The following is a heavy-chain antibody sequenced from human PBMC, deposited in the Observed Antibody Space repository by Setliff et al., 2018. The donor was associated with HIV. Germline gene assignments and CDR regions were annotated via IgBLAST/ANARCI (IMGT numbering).Heavy chain of an antibody. CDR2: INHSESP. CDR3: ARGGGITWRSYSFDY. D-gene: IGHD3-10*01. Sequence: PSETLSLTCAVYGESFSGHYWSWIRQPPGKGLEWIGEINHSESPNYNPSLKSRVTISVDTSKKQFSLKLSSVSAADTAVYYCARGGGITWRSYSFDYWGQGTLVTVSS. J-gene: IGHJ4*02. CDR1: GESFSGHY. V-gene: IGHV4-34*01.